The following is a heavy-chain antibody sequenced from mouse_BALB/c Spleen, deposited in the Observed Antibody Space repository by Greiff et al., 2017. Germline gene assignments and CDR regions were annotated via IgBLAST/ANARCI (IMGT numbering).Heavy chain of an antibody. CDR1: GYSFTGYF. Sequence: VQLQHSGPELVKPGASVKISCKASGYSFTGYFMNWVMQSHGKSLEWIGRINPYNGDTFYNQKFKGKATLTVDKSSSTAHMELRSLASEDSAVYYCARDGKDAMDYWGQGTSVTVSS. V-gene: IGHV1-20*02. CDR2: INPYNGDT. J-gene: IGHJ4*01. D-gene: IGHD2-1*01. CDR3: ARDGKDAMDY.